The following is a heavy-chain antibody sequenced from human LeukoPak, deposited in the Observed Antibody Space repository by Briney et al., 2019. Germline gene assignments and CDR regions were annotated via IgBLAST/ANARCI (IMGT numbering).Heavy chain of an antibody. CDR1: GYTFTGYY. CDR3: ARVQVTTLSGRDY. J-gene: IGHJ4*02. D-gene: IGHD4-17*01. V-gene: IGHV1-2*02. Sequence: GASVKVSCKASGYTFTGYYIHWVRQAPGQGLEWMGWVNPNSGGRNYAQKFQGRVTMTRDTTISTAYMELSSLRSDDTAVYYCARVQVTTLSGRDYWGQGTLVTVSS. CDR2: VNPNSGGR.